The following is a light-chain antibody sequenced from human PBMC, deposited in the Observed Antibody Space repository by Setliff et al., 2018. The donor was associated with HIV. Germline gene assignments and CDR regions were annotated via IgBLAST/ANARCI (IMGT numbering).Light chain of an antibody. Sequence: QSALTQPPSASGTPGQRVTISCSGSSSNIGSDTVSWYQQLPGTAPKLLIYDNNQRPSGVPDRFSGSQSGTSASLAIRGLQSEDEADYYCAAWDDSLNGFYVFGTGTKVTVL. J-gene: IGLJ1*01. V-gene: IGLV1-44*01. CDR1: SSNIGSDT. CDR3: AAWDDSLNGFYV. CDR2: DNN.